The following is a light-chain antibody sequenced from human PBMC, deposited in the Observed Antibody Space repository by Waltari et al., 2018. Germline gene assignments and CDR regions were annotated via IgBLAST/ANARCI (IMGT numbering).Light chain of an antibody. CDR1: YSTPGTQT. V-gene: IGLV1-44*01. J-gene: IGLJ3*02. CDR2: SNN. CDR3: ATWDGTLNAWV. Sequence: QSVLTQPPSASGTPGQGVTISCSGTYSTPGTQTVKWYQHVPGTAPKLLIYSNNPRPSGVPDRFSGSKSGTSASLAISGLQSQDDADYYCATWDGTLNAWVFGGGTKVTVL.